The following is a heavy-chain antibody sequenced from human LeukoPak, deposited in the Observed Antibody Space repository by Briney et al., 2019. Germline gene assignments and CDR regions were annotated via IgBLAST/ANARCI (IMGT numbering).Heavy chain of an antibody. Sequence: PGGSLRLSSAASGFTFSSYSMNWVRQAPGKGLEWVSSISFTSGYIYYADSVKGRFTISRDNAKNSLCLQMNSLRAEDTAVYYCARDRGSGWFYDIDYWGQGTLVTVSS. CDR3: ARDRGSGWFYDIDY. J-gene: IGHJ4*02. CDR2: ISFTSGYI. V-gene: IGHV3-21*01. D-gene: IGHD6-19*01. CDR1: GFTFSSYS.